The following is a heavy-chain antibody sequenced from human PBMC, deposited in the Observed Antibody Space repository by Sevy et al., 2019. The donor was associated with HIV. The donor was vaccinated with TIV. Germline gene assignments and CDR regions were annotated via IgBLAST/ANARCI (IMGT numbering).Heavy chain of an antibody. CDR3: ARDRRLCGNEFYLYYYYGMDV. Sequence: GGSLRLSCAASGFNVNDNYMTWVRQAPGKGLEWVSIIHADGSSYYADSVKGRFTMSRDDSKNIGNLQMNSLRADDTAVYYCARDRRLCGNEFYLYYYYGMDVWGQGTAVTVSS. D-gene: IGHD2-21*01. V-gene: IGHV3-53*01. J-gene: IGHJ6*02. CDR1: GFNVNDNY. CDR2: IHADGSS.